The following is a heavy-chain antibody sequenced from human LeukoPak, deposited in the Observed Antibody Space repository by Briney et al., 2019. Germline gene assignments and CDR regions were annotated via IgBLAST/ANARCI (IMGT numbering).Heavy chain of an antibody. V-gene: IGHV3-64*01. J-gene: IGHJ6*03. Sequence: GGSLTLSCAASGFTFSSYAMHWVRQAPGKGLEYVSAISSNGGSTYYANSVKGRFTISRDNSKNTLYLQMGSLRAEDMAVYYCARDGERRLEPPTYYYYYYYMDVWGKGTTVTVSS. CDR3: ARDGERRLEPPTYYYYYYYMDV. D-gene: IGHD1-1*01. CDR1: GFTFSSYA. CDR2: ISSNGGST.